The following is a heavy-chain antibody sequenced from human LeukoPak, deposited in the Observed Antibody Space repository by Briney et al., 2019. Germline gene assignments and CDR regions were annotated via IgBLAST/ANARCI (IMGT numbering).Heavy chain of an antibody. J-gene: IGHJ4*02. CDR2: ISYSGST. Sequence: SETLSLTCTVSGGSISSYYWNWIRQPPGEGLEWVGYISYSGSTSYNPSLKSRVTMSVDTSKNQFSLKLSSVTAADTAVYYCARHSAGTTKDYWGQGTLVTVSS. D-gene: IGHD1-1*01. CDR3: ARHSAGTTKDY. V-gene: IGHV4-59*08. CDR1: GGSISSYY.